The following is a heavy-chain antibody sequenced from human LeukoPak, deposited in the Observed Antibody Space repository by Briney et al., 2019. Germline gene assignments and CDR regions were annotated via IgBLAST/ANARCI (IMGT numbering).Heavy chain of an antibody. J-gene: IGHJ4*02. D-gene: IGHD6-19*01. Sequence: SQTLSLTCTVSGGSISSGDYYWSWIRQPPGKGLEWIGYIYYSGSTYYNPSLKSRVTISVDTSKNQFSLKLSSVTAADTAVYYCARVTPGYSSGWYLDCWGQGTLVTVSS. V-gene: IGHV4-30-4*01. CDR2: IYYSGST. CDR3: ARVTPGYSSGWYLDC. CDR1: GGSISSGDYY.